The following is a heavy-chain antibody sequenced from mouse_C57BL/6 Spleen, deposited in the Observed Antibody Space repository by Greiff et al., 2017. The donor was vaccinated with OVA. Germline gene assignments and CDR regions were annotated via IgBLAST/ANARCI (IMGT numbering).Heavy chain of an antibody. CDR2: IWTGGGT. Sequence: VQLVESGPGLVAPSQSLSITCTVSGFSLTSYAISWVRQPPGKGLEWLGVIWTGGGTNYNSALKSRLSISKDNSKSPVFLKMNSLQTEDTARYYCARYDYDGTWFAYWGQGTLVTVSA. CDR1: GFSLTSYA. CDR3: ARYDYDGTWFAY. J-gene: IGHJ3*01. V-gene: IGHV2-9-1*01. D-gene: IGHD2-4*01.